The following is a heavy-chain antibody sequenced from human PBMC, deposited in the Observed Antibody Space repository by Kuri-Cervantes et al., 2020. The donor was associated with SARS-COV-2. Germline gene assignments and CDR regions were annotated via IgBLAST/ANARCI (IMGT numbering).Heavy chain of an antibody. D-gene: IGHD2-2*01. CDR3: ASGGGVVVPAEEAWFDY. CDR2: IYYSGST. CDR1: GGSISSSSYY. V-gene: IGHV4-39*07. Sequence: SETLSLTCTVSGGSISSSSYYWGWIRQPPGKGLEWIGSIYYSGSTYYNPSLKSRVTISVDTSKNQFSLKLSSVTAADTAVYYCASGGGVVVPAEEAWFDYWGQGTLVTVSS. J-gene: IGHJ4*02.